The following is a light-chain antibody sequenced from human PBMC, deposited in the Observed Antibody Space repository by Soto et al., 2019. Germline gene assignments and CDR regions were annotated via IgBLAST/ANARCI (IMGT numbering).Light chain of an antibody. V-gene: IGLV1-44*01. CDR1: SSNIGSNT. CDR2: SND. CDR3: AAWDDSLNGWV. Sequence: QSVLTQTPSTSGTPGQRVTISCAGSSSNIGSNTVNWYQQLPGTAPKLLIYSNDQRPSGVPDRFSASKSGTSASLAISGLQSEDEADYYCAAWDDSLNGWVFGGGTKLTVL. J-gene: IGLJ3*02.